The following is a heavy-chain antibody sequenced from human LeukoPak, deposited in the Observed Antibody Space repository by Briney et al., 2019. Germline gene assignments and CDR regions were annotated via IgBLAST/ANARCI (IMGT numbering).Heavy chain of an antibody. D-gene: IGHD3-10*01. CDR3: ARGRGRGSGSYPKYYMDV. J-gene: IGHJ6*03. CDR2: INHSGST. Sequence: SQTLSLTCAVYGGSFSGYYWSWIREPPGQGLEGIGEINHSGSTNYNPSLKSRVTISVDTSKNQFSLQLSSVTAADTAVYYCARGRGRGSGSYPKYYMDVWGKGTTVTVSS. V-gene: IGHV4-34*01. CDR1: GGSFSGYY.